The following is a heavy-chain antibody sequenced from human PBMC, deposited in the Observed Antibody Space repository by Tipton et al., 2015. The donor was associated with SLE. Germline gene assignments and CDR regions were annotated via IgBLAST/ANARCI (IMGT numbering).Heavy chain of an antibody. Sequence: SLRLSCAASGFALSSSAMHWVRQAPGKGLEWMAVIWLDGTNIKYADSVRGRFAISRDDSKNTLFLQMRSVRPEDTAVYYCAKEGAGDGYVLDHWGQGALVTVSS. CDR1: GFALSSSA. J-gene: IGHJ4*02. CDR3: AKEGAGDGYVLDH. CDR2: IWLDGTNI. V-gene: IGHV3-30*18. D-gene: IGHD5-24*01.